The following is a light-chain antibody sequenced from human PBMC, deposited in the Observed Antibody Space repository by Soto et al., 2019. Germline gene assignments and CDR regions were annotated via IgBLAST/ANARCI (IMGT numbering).Light chain of an antibody. V-gene: IGKV3-20*01. Sequence: IVLTQSPGTLSLSPGERATLSCRASQSVSTRYLAWYQQKRGQPPRLLIYGASSRASGIPDRFSGSGSGTDFTLTISSLQSEDFAVYYCQRYNNWPLLTFGGGTQVDIK. CDR1: QSVSTRY. CDR2: GAS. CDR3: QRYNNWPLLT. J-gene: IGKJ4*01.